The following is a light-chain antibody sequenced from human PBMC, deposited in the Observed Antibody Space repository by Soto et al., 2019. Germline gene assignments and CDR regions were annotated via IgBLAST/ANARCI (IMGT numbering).Light chain of an antibody. Sequence: QSALTQPASVSGSPGQSITISCTGTSRDVGGYNYVSWYQQHPGKAPKLMIYDVSNRPSGVSNRFSGSKSGNTASLTISGLQAEDEADYYCSSYTSTSTLVVFGGGTKRTVL. CDR2: DVS. CDR1: SRDVGGYNY. CDR3: SSYTSTSTLVV. J-gene: IGLJ2*01. V-gene: IGLV2-14*03.